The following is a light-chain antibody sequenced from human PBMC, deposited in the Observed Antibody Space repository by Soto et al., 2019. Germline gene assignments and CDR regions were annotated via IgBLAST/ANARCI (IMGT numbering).Light chain of an antibody. CDR3: QQYHDWPLT. J-gene: IGKJ4*01. CDR1: QSVSSSY. Sequence: TVLAQSPATRALSPGEGATLSCRASQSVSSSYLAWYQQKPGQAPRLLIYGASTRATGIPDTFSGGGSATEFTLTISSLQSEDFVVYYCQQYHDWPLTFGGGTKVDIK. V-gene: IGKV3D-7*01. CDR2: GAS.